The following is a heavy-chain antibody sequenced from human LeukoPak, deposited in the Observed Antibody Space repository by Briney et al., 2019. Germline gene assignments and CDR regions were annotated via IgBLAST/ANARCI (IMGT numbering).Heavy chain of an antibody. CDR1: GYSISSGYY. D-gene: IGHD3-3*01. Sequence: SETLSLTCAVSGYSISSGYYWGWIRQPPGKGLEWIGSIYHSGSTYYNPSLKSRVTISVDTSKNKFSLKLSSVTAADTAVYYCARQGGTIFGVVIRDFDYWGQGTLVTVSS. CDR2: IYHSGST. V-gene: IGHV4-38-2*01. J-gene: IGHJ4*02. CDR3: ARQGGTIFGVVIRDFDY.